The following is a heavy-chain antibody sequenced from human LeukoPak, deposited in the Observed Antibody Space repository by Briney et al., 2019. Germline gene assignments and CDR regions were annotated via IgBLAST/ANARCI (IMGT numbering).Heavy chain of an antibody. J-gene: IGHJ6*03. CDR2: ISGSGGST. CDR3: AKTPSMYYYYYYMDV. Sequence: PGGSLRLSCGASGFTFSSYAMSWVRQAPGKGLEWVSAISGSGGSTYYADSVKGLFTISRDNSKNTLYLQMNSLRAEDTAVYYCAKTPSMYYYYYYMDVWGKGTTVTVSS. D-gene: IGHD2-8*01. V-gene: IGHV3-23*01. CDR1: GFTFSSYA.